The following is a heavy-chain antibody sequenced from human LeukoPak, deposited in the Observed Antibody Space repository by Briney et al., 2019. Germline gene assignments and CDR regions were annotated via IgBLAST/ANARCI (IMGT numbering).Heavy chain of an antibody. Sequence: PSETLSLTCTVSGGSISSSSYYWGWIRQPPGKGLEWIGSIYYSGSTYYNPSLKSRVTISVDTSKNQFSLKLSSVTAADTAVYYSARLTGSSTLLYYYYYMDVWGKGTTVTVSS. CDR1: GGSISSSSYY. CDR2: IYYSGST. V-gene: IGHV4-39*07. CDR3: ARLTGSSTLLYYYYYMDV. J-gene: IGHJ6*03. D-gene: IGHD7-27*01.